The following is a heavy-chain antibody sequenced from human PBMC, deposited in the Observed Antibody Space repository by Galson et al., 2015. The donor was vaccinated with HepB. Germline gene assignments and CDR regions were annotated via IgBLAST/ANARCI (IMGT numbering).Heavy chain of an antibody. V-gene: IGHV6-1*01. CDR2: THYSSRWYN. CDR1: GDSVSSNSIA. J-gene: IGHJ4*02. Sequence: CAISGDSVSSNSIAWNWIRQSPSRGLEWLGRTHYSSRWYNDYALSVRGRITINPDTSKNQFSLQLNSVTPEDTAVYFCVRGSMKTGFNYWDQGTLVTVSS. CDR3: VRGSMKTGFNY.